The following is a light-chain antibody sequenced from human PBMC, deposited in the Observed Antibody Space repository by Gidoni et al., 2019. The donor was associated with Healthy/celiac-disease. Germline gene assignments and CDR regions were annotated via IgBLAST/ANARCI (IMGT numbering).Light chain of an antibody. CDR2: AAS. CDR1: QGSSNY. Sequence: DIQMTQSPSSLSASVGDRVTITCRASQGSSNYLAWYQQKPVKVPKLLIYAASTLQSGVPSRFSGSGSGTDFTLTISSLQPEDVATYYCQKYNSATFTFGGGTKVEIK. CDR3: QKYNSATFT. V-gene: IGKV1-27*01. J-gene: IGKJ4*01.